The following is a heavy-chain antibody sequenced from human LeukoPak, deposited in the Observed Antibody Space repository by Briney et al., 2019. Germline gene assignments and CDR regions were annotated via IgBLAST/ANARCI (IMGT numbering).Heavy chain of an antibody. Sequence: SDTLSLTCTVSGGSINDYYWNWIRQPPGKGLEGIGYIYYSGRTNYNPSLKSRVTISVDTSKTRFSLRLSSVTAADTAVYYCARGYYDSGTYSGYFQHWGQGTLVTVSS. CDR3: ARGYYDSGTYSGYFQH. V-gene: IGHV4-59*07. J-gene: IGHJ1*01. CDR1: GGSINDYY. D-gene: IGHD3-10*01. CDR2: IYYSGRT.